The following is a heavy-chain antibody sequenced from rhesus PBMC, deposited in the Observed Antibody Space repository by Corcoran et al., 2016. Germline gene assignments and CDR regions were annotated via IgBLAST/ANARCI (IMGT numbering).Heavy chain of an antibody. D-gene: IGHD4-29*01. CDR3: AGGGYGSSYH. CDR2: INGDSGQT. V-gene: IGHV4-80*01. Sequence: QVQLPESGPGLVKPSETLSLTCAVSGASLIGFWLTWFRQPPGKGLECIGVINGDSGQTYQNTYLESRVTIEKGAAQNKFSRKLSSMTAADPAVDFWAGGGYGSSYHWGQGVLVTVSS. CDR1: GASLIGFW. J-gene: IGHJ4*01.